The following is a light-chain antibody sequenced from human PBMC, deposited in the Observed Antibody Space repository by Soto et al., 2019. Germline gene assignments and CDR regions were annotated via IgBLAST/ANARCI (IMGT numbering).Light chain of an antibody. J-gene: IGKJ4*01. CDR3: QQYGSSPLT. Sequence: EVVLTPSPGTLSLSPGERATLSCRASQSVTNDYLAWYQQKCGQAPRLLIYGAYNRATGIPDKFSGGGSGTDLTLTISRREPEDFAVYYCQQYGSSPLTFGGGTKVEIK. V-gene: IGKV3-20*01. CDR2: GAY. CDR1: QSVTNDY.